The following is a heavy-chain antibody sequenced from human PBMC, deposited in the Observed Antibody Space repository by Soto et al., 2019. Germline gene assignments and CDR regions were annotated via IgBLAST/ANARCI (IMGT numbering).Heavy chain of an antibody. CDR3: ARQRVYCSGGSCYPLYYYYGMDV. V-gene: IGHV5-51*01. J-gene: IGHJ6*02. CDR1: GYSFTIYW. D-gene: IGHD2-15*01. Sequence: GESLKISCKGSGYSFTIYWIGWVRQMPGKGLEWMGIIYPGDSDTRYSPSFQGQVTISADKSISTAYLQWSSLKASDTAMYYCARQRVYCSGGSCYPLYYYYGMDVWGQGTTVTVSS. CDR2: IYPGDSDT.